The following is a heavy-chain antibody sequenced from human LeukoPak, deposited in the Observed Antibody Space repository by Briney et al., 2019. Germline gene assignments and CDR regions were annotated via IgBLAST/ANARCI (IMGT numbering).Heavy chain of an antibody. Sequence: SQTLSLTCAVSGGSISSGGYSWSWIRQPPGKGLEWIGYIYHSGSTYYNPSLKSRVTISVDRSKNQFSLKLSSVTAADTAVYYCARHNHRPPTSYFDYWGQGTLVTVSS. CDR3: ARHNHRPPTSYFDY. D-gene: IGHD1-20*01. J-gene: IGHJ4*02. CDR2: IYHSGST. CDR1: GGSISSGGYS. V-gene: IGHV4-30-2*01.